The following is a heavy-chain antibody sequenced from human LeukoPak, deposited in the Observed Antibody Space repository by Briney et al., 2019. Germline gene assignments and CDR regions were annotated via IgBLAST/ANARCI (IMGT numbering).Heavy chain of an antibody. D-gene: IGHD6-19*01. CDR2: IWYDGSQK. CDR1: GFSFSSYG. Sequence: GRSLRLSCGASGFSFSSYGMHWVRQAPGKGLEWVGVIWYDGSQKYYADSVKGRFTISRENSKNVLYLRMNSLRVEDTAMYYCTRLYRSGWYVPWGQGTLVTVSS. CDR3: TRLYRSGWYVP. V-gene: IGHV3-33*01. J-gene: IGHJ5*02.